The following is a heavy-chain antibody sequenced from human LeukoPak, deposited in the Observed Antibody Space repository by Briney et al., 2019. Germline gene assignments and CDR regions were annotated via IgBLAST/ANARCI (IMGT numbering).Heavy chain of an antibody. CDR3: ARAGPRNYYDSSGYFHY. J-gene: IGHJ4*02. Sequence: SETLSLTCAVYGGSFSGYYWSWIRQPPGKGLDWIGEINHSGSTNYNPSLKSRVTISVDTSKNQFSLKLRSVTAADTAVYYCARAGPRNYYDSSGYFHYWGQGTLVTVSS. CDR2: INHSGST. D-gene: IGHD3-22*01. CDR1: GGSFSGYY. V-gene: IGHV4-34*01.